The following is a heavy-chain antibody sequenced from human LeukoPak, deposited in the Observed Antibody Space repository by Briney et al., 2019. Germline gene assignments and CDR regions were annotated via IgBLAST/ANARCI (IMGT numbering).Heavy chain of an antibody. D-gene: IGHD2/OR15-2a*01. Sequence: PGGSLRLSCAASGFTFSSYGMHWVRQAPGKGLEWVSSISSSSSYIYYADSVKGRFTISRDNAKNSLYLQMNSLRAEDTAVYYCARDHKTTFYMDVWGKGTTVTVSS. J-gene: IGHJ6*03. CDR2: ISSSSSYI. CDR3: ARDHKTTFYMDV. V-gene: IGHV3-21*01. CDR1: GFTFSSYG.